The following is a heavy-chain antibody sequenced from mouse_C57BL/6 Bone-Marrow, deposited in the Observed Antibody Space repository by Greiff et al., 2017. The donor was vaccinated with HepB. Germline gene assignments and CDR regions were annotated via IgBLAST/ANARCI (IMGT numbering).Heavy chain of an antibody. D-gene: IGHD1-2*01. V-gene: IGHV14-4*01. CDR2: IDPENGDT. J-gene: IGHJ2*01. CDR3: TTHTTAYYFDY. Sequence: EVQLVESGAELVRPGASVKLSCTASGFNIKDDYMHWVKQRPEQGLEWIGWIDPENGDTEYASKFQGKATITADTSSNTAYLQLSSLTSEDTAVYYCTTHTTAYYFDYWGQGTTLTVSS. CDR1: GFNIKDDY.